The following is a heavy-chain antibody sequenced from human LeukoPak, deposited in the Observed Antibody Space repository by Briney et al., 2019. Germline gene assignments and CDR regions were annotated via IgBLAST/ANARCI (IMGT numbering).Heavy chain of an antibody. V-gene: IGHV4-59*01. Sequence: SETLSLTCTVSGGSIRTYYRSWVRQSPGGGLEWIANIHSSGSTYYNPSLKSRVTISIDTSKNQFSLKLTSVTSADTAVYYCARDIRTVGATLYFDYWGQGTLVTVSS. CDR2: IHSSGST. CDR1: GGSIRTYY. J-gene: IGHJ4*02. CDR3: ARDIRTVGATLYFDY. D-gene: IGHD1-26*01.